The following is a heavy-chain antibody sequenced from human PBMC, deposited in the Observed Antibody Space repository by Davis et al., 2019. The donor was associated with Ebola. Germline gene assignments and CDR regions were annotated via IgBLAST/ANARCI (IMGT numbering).Heavy chain of an antibody. J-gene: IGHJ6*03. V-gene: IGHV4-31*03. Sequence: PSETLSLTCTVSGGSISRGGSYWTLIRQHPGKGLEWIGYIYYSGSTYYKPSLKSRVTISLDTSKNQFSLNLYSVTAADTAVYYCARDLRYDSSGYDYYFYMDVWGKGTTVTVSS. CDR2: IYYSGST. D-gene: IGHD3-22*01. CDR3: ARDLRYDSSGYDYYFYMDV. CDR1: GGSISRGGSY.